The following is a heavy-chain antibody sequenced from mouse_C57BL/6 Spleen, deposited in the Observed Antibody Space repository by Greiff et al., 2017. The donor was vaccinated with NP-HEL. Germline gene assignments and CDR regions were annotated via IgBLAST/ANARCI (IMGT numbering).Heavy chain of an antibody. CDR2: IYPGDGDT. Sequence: QVQLQQPGPELVKPGASVKISCKASGYAFSSSWMNWVKQRPGKGLEWIGRIYPGDGDTNYNGKFKGKATLTADKSSSTAYMQLSSLTSEDSAVYFCARIGSSGYYFDYWGQGTTLTVSS. D-gene: IGHD3-2*02. CDR3: ARIGSSGYYFDY. J-gene: IGHJ2*01. V-gene: IGHV1-82*01. CDR1: GYAFSSSW.